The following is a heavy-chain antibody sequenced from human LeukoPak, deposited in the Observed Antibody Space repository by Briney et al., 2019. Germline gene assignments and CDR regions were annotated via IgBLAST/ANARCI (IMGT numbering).Heavy chain of an antibody. CDR3: AKEGRITMVRGVIAHSDY. CDR1: GFTFSSYA. CDR2: ISGSGGST. J-gene: IGHJ4*02. Sequence: GSLRLSCAASGFTFSSYAMSWVRQAPGKGLEWVSAISGSGGSTYYADSVKGQFTISRDNSKNTLYLQMNSLRAEDTAVYYCAKEGRITMVRGVIAHSDYWGQGTLVTVSS. D-gene: IGHD3-10*01. V-gene: IGHV3-23*01.